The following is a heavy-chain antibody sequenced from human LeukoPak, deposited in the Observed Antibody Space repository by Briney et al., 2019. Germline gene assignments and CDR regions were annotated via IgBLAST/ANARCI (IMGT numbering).Heavy chain of an antibody. CDR2: IYHSGST. Sequence: SETLSLTCAVSGGSIGSSHWWSWVRQPPGKGLEWIGEIYHSGSTNYNPSLKSRVTISVDKSKNHFSLKLSSVTAADTAVYYCARAPVTTPYYFDYWGQGTLVTVSS. CDR3: ARAPVTTPYYFDY. D-gene: IGHD4-17*01. J-gene: IGHJ4*02. V-gene: IGHV4-4*02. CDR1: GGSIGSSHW.